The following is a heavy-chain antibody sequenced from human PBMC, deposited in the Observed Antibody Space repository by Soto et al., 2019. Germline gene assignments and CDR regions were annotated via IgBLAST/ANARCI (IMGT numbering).Heavy chain of an antibody. V-gene: IGHV3-21*06. J-gene: IGHJ6*02. Sequence: PGGSLRLSCSASGFPFSTYTMYWVRQAPGKGLEWVSSITTGSSRNIFYADSVRGRFTISRDHANNILYLEMDNLRVEDTAVYYCARDDAIFGAIPRMDIWGQGTTVTVSS. CDR3: ARDDAIFGAIPRMDI. CDR1: GFPFSTYT. D-gene: IGHD3-3*01. CDR2: ITTGSSRNI.